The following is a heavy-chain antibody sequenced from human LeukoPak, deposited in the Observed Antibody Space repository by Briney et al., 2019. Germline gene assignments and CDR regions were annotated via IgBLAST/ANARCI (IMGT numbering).Heavy chain of an antibody. CDR3: ARQGLQFGYFDY. D-gene: IGHD3-10*01. J-gene: IGHJ4*02. V-gene: IGHV4-39*07. Sequence: SETLSLTCTVSGGSISSSSHYWGWIRQPPGKGLEWIGSIYYSGSTYYNPSLKSRVTISVDTSKNQFSLKLSSVTAADTAVYYCARQGLQFGYFDYWGQGTLVTVSS. CDR1: GGSISSSSHY. CDR2: IYYSGST.